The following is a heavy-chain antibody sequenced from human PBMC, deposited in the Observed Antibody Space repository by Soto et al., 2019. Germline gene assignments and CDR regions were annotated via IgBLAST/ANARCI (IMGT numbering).Heavy chain of an antibody. Sequence: SETLSLTCTVSGISITSSYWNWFRQSPGKGLEWIGQISDRGDINYNPPLESRVAISTDTSKDQVSLTLTAVNAADTAVYFCARGRHWFGPWGQGTLVTVSS. V-gene: IGHV4-59*08. CDR3: ARGRHWFGP. CDR2: ISDRGDI. CDR1: GISITSSY. J-gene: IGHJ5*02.